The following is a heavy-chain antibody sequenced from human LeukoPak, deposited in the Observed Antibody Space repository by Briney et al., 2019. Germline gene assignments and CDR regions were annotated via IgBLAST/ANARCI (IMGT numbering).Heavy chain of an antibody. CDR3: ATATTYYYDSSGSLGLGWFDP. CDR2: FDPEDGET. D-gene: IGHD3-22*01. V-gene: IGHV1-24*01. Sequence: ASVQVSCKVSGYTLTELSMHCVRQAPGKGLEWMGGFDPEDGETIYAQKFQGRVTMTEDTSTDTAYMELSSLRSEDTAVYYCATATTYYYDSSGSLGLGWFDPWGQGTLVTVSS. CDR1: GYTLTELS. J-gene: IGHJ5*02.